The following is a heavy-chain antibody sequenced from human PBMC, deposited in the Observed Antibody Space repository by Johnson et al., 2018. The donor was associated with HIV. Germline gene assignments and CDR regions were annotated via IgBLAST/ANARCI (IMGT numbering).Heavy chain of an antibody. Sequence: VQLVESGGGVVQPGRSLRLSCAVSGFTFSSYAMHWVRQAPGEGLEWVSGISWNSGSIGYADSVKGRFTISRDNAKNSLYLQMNSLRAEDTALYYCANLYSSSSDAVDIWGQGTMVTVSS. J-gene: IGHJ3*02. CDR2: ISWNSGSI. CDR1: GFTFSSYA. V-gene: IGHV3-9*01. D-gene: IGHD6-6*01. CDR3: ANLYSSSSDAVDI.